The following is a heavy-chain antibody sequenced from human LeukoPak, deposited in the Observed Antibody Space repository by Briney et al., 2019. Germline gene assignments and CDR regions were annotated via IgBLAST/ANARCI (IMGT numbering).Heavy chain of an antibody. CDR2: ISGSGGST. D-gene: IGHD2-15*01. Sequence: GGSLRLSCAASGFTFSSYAMSWVRQAPGKGLEWVSAISGSGGSTYYADSVKGRFTISRDNSKNTLYLQMSSLRAEDTAVFYCAKASGRFCSSSSCFLDYWGQGTLVTVSS. J-gene: IGHJ4*02. CDR3: AKASGRFCSSSSCFLDY. CDR1: GFTFSSYA. V-gene: IGHV3-23*01.